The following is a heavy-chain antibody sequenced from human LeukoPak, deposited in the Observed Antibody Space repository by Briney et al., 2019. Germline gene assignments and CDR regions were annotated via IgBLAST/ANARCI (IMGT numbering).Heavy chain of an antibody. V-gene: IGHV3-7*03. CDR2: IKEDGSER. Sequence: GGSLRLSCEGSAFIFSGHWMNWVRQTPGKGLEWVASIKEDGSERQYVDSVKGRFSISRDNTRGSLFLQLNSLRAEDTAVYYCARHRHQLVRSLDYWGQGTLVTVSS. J-gene: IGHJ4*02. CDR3: ARHRHQLVRSLDY. CDR1: AFIFSGHW. D-gene: IGHD6-13*01.